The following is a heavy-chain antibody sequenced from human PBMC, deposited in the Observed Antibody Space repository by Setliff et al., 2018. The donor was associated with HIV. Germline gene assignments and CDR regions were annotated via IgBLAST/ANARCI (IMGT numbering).Heavy chain of an antibody. V-gene: IGHV4-31*02. CDR3: ARRRSPPSGFYSKYYMDV. CDR2: FYYDGSE. CDR1: GGSIGLGGHY. D-gene: IGHD3-22*01. Sequence: SETLSLTCSVSGGSIGLGGHYWGWIRQRPGKGLEWIGYFYYDGSEFYTPSLKSRVSISRDTSKNQFSLKLTSVTAADTAVYYCARRRSPPSGFYSKYYMDVWGKGTTVTVSS. J-gene: IGHJ6*03.